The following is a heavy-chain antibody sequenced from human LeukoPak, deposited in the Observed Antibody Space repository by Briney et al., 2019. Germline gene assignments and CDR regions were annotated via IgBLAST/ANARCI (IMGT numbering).Heavy chain of an antibody. V-gene: IGHV1-18*01. CDR3: AREDVDTYYYGSGSYFAFDY. CDR2: ISAYNGNT. CDR1: GYTFTSYG. D-gene: IGHD3-10*01. Sequence: ASVKVSCKASGYTFTSYGISWVRQAPGQGLEWMGWISAYNGNTNYAQKLQGRVTMTTDTSTSTAYTELRSLRSDDTAVYYCAREDVDTYYYGSGSYFAFDYWGQGTLVTVSS. J-gene: IGHJ4*02.